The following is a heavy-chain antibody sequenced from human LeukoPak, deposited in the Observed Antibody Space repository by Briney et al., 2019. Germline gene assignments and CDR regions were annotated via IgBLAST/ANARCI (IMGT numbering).Heavy chain of an antibody. D-gene: IGHD1-26*01. CDR3: ARVGRCHECFQH. CDR2: YYSGST. J-gene: IGHJ1*01. V-gene: IGHV4-31*02. Sequence: YYSGSTYSNPSLKSRLTISVDTSKNQFSLKLSSVTAADTAVYYCARVGRCHECFQHWGQGTLVTASS.